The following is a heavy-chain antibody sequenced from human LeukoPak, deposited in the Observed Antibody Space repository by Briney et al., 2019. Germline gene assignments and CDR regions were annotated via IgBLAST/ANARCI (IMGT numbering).Heavy chain of an antibody. J-gene: IGHJ5*02. CDR2: IYHSGST. Sequence: PSETLSLTCTVSGGSISSYYWSWIRQPPGKGLEWIGYIYHSGSTYYNPSLKSRVTISVDRSKNQFSLKLSSVTAADTAVYYCAREGRLGSGTNWFDPWGQGTLVTVSS. D-gene: IGHD3-10*01. CDR3: AREGRLGSGTNWFDP. V-gene: IGHV4-59*12. CDR1: GGSISSYY.